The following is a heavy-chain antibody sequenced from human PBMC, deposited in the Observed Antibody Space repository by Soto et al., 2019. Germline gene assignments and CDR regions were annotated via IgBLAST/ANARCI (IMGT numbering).Heavy chain of an antibody. V-gene: IGHV1-18*04. CDR2: IIAYNDRR. J-gene: IGHJ6*02. CDR3: ARDRDYHYDNSDNYHSLYGMDV. Sequence: QVQLVQSGAEVKKPGASVKVSCKASGYTFTNYAISWVRQAPGQGLEWMGWIIAYNDRRNYAHNVQSRVTMTTDTATSTAYMAMRRLRSDDTAVYYSARDRDYHYDNSDNYHSLYGMDVWGQGTTVTVSS. CDR1: GYTFTNYA. D-gene: IGHD3-22*01.